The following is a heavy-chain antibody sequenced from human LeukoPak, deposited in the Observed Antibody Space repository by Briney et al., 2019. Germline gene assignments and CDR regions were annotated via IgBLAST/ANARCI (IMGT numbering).Heavy chain of an antibody. V-gene: IGHV4-30-4*08. CDR3: AREISGSYYVDY. D-gene: IGHD1-26*01. CDR1: GGSISSGDYY. J-gene: IGHJ4*02. Sequence: SETLSLTCTVSGGSISSGDYYWSWIRQPPGKGLEWIGYIYYSGSTYYNPSPKSRVTISVDTSKNQFSLKLSSVTAADTAVYYCAREISGSYYVDYWGQGTLVTVSS. CDR2: IYYSGST.